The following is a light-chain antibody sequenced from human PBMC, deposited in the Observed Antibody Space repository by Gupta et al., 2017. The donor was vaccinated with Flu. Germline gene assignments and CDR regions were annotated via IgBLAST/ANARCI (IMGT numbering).Light chain of an antibody. CDR3: QQYYTTPYS. Sequence: DTGMTQSQDSLAVSLGEKATINCKSSQSVLYSSNNENYLAWYQQKSGQPPKLLLYWASTRESGVPDRFSGSGSGTDFTLTISSLQAEDVAVYYCQQYYTTPYSFGQGTKLEIK. CDR1: QSVLYSSNNENY. CDR2: WAS. V-gene: IGKV4-1*01. J-gene: IGKJ2*03.